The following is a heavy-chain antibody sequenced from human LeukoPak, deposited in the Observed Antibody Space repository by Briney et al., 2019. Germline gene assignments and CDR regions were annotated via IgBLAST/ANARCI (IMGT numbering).Heavy chain of an antibody. CDR2: VNDGGSSS. Sequence: PGGSLRLSCAASGFTFSSYSMNWVRQAPGKGLVWVSRVNDGGSSSNYADFGKGRFTVSRDNAKNTLYLQMNNLGAEDTAVYYCARVRVGGNRAFDIWGQGTMVTVSS. D-gene: IGHD4-23*01. J-gene: IGHJ3*02. V-gene: IGHV3-74*01. CDR3: ARVRVGGNRAFDI. CDR1: GFTFSSYS.